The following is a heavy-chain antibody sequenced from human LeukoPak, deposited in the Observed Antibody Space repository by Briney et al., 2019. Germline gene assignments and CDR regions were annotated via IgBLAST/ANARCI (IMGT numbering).Heavy chain of an antibody. D-gene: IGHD6-6*01. V-gene: IGHV3-7*01. Sequence: GGSLRLSCAASGFTFSSYWMSWVRQAPGKGLEWVANIKQDGSEKYYVDSVQGRFTISRDNAKNSLYLQMNSLRAEDTAVYYCARGLAARLIPYYFDYWGQGTLVTVSS. CDR3: ARGLAARLIPYYFDY. CDR1: GFTFSSYW. CDR2: IKQDGSEK. J-gene: IGHJ4*02.